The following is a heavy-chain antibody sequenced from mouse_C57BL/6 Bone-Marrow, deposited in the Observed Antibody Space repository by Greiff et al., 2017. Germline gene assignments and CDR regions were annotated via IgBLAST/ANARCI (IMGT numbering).Heavy chain of an antibody. J-gene: IGHJ4*01. D-gene: IGHD2-5*01. CDR3: ASYYSNYYAMDY. V-gene: IGHV1-26*01. CDR2: INPNNVGT. Sequence: EVQLQQSGPELVKPGASVKISCKASGYTFTDYYMNWVKQSHGKSLEWIGDINPNNVGTSYNQKFKGKATLTVDKSSSTAYMELRSLTSEDSAVYYCASYYSNYYAMDYWGQGTSVTVSS. CDR1: GYTFTDYY.